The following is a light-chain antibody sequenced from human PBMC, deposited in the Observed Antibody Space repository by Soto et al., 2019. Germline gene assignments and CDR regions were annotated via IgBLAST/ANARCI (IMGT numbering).Light chain of an antibody. CDR2: AAS. J-gene: IGKJ1*01. CDR3: LQDYNYPWT. V-gene: IGKV1-6*01. CDR1: QSVTGW. Sequence: IQIPQSPSTLSASVAARVTISCRASQSVTGWLALYQQKPGKAPKLLIYAASSLQSGVPSRFSGSGSGTDFTLTISSLQPEDFATYYCLQDYNYPWTFGQGTKVDIK.